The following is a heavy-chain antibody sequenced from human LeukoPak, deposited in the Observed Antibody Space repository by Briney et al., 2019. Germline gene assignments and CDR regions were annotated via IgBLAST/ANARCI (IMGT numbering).Heavy chain of an antibody. CDR2: INHSGST. V-gene: IGHV4-34*01. CDR3: ASTYYDSSGYPKYNWFDP. CDR1: GGSFSGYY. Sequence: NPSETLSLTCAVYGGSFSGYYWSWIRQPPGKGLEWIGEINHSGSTNYNPSLKSRVTISVDTSKNQFSLKLSSVTAADTAVYYCASTYYDSSGYPKYNWFDPWGQGTLVTVSS. D-gene: IGHD3-22*01. J-gene: IGHJ5*02.